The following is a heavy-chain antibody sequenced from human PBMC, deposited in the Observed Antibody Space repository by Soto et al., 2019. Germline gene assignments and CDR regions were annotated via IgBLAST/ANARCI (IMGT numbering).Heavy chain of an antibody. CDR1: GGSISSGDYY. D-gene: IGHD1-26*01. CDR2: IHNTGSP. CDR3: ARSRHSGSYFFDY. J-gene: IGHJ4*02. V-gene: IGHV4-30-4*01. Sequence: SETLSLTCTVSGGSISSGDYYWTWIRQPPGKGLEWIAYIHNTGSPYYNLSLKSRLTISLDTSKNQFSLRLSSVTAADTAVYYCARSRHSGSYFFDYWGQGILVTVSS.